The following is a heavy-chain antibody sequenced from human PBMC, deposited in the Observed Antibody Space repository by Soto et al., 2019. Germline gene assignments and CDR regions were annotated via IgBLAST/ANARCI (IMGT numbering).Heavy chain of an antibody. CDR2: INHSGST. CDR1: GGSFIGYY. J-gene: IGHJ6*02. V-gene: IGHV4-34*01. Sequence: SETLSLTCAVYGGSFIGYYWSWIRQPPGKGLEWIGEINHSGSTNYNPSLKSRVTISVDTSKNQFSLKLSSVTAADTAVYYCAREGIVVVYGMDVWGQGTTVTVSS. D-gene: IGHD2-2*01. CDR3: AREGIVVVYGMDV.